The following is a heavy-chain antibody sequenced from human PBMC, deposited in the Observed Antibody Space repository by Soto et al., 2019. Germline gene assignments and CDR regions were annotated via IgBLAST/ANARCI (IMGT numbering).Heavy chain of an antibody. CDR1: GFTFSSYG. V-gene: IGHV3-33*01. CDR2: IWYDGSNK. D-gene: IGHD6-6*01. J-gene: IGHJ6*02. Sequence: PGGSLRLSCAASGFTFSSYGMHWVRQAPGKGLEWVAVIWYDGSNKYYADSVKGRFTISRDNSKNTLYLQMNSLRAEDTAVYYCASELSNSGMDVWGQGTTVTVSS. CDR3: ASELSNSGMDV.